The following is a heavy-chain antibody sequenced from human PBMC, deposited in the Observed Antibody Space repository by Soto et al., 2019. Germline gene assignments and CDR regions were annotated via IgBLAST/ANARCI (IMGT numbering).Heavy chain of an antibody. D-gene: IGHD3-9*01. V-gene: IGHV4-30-4*01. CDR2: IYYSGSP. CDR1: GGSISSGDYY. Sequence: QVQLQESGPGLVKPSQTLSLTCTVSGGSISSGDYYWSWIRQPPGKGLEWIGYIYYSGSPYYNPSLKSRVTISVDTSKNQFSLKLSSVTAADTAVYYCARATYDILTGGWFDPWGQGTLVTVSS. CDR3: ARATYDILTGGWFDP. J-gene: IGHJ5*02.